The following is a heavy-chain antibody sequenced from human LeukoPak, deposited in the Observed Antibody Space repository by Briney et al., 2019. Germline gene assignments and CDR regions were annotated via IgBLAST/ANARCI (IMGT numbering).Heavy chain of an antibody. D-gene: IGHD3-3*01. CDR1: GGTFSSYA. CDR3: ARGGDITIFGVVTSRYYYMDV. J-gene: IGHJ6*03. CDR2: IIPIFGTA. Sequence: ASVKVSCKASGGTFSSYAISWVRQAPGQGLEWMGGIIPIFGTANYAQKFQGRVTITTDESTSTAYMELSSLRSEDTAVYYCARGGDITIFGVVTSRYYYMDVWGEGTTVTVSS. V-gene: IGHV1-69*05.